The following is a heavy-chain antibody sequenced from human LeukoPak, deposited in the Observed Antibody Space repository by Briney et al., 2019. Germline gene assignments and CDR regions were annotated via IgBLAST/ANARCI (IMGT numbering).Heavy chain of an antibody. CDR1: GFTFSSYE. V-gene: IGHV3-48*03. Sequence: GGSLRLSCAASGFTFSSYEMNWVRQAPGKGLEWVSNISSSGSSIYYADSVKGRFTISRDNAKNSLYLQMNSLRAEDTATYYCATGEVKGDGYNFDSWGQGTLVTVSS. D-gene: IGHD5-24*01. CDR3: ATGEVKGDGYNFDS. CDR2: ISSSGSSI. J-gene: IGHJ4*02.